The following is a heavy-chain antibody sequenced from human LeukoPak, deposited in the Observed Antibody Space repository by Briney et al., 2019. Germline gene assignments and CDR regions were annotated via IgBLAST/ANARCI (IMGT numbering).Heavy chain of an antibody. CDR3: ARGPAGPYYFDH. D-gene: IGHD2-2*01. V-gene: IGHV4-59*01. J-gene: IGHJ4*02. Sequence: SETLCHTCTVSGGSISTYYWTWIRQPPGKGLEWIGYIYYSGSTNYNPSLRSQVTISLDTSKNQFSLKLSSVTAADTAVYYCARGPAGPYYFDHWGQGTLVSVSS. CDR1: GGSISTYY. CDR2: IYYSGST.